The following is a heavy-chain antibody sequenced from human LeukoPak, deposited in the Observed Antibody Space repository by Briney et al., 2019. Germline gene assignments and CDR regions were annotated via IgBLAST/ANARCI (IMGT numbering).Heavy chain of an antibody. CDR2: ISSSSSYI. V-gene: IGHV3-21*01. CDR3: ARATPASRDGYNYEGY. Sequence: PGGSLRLPCAASGFTLSSYSMTWVRQAPGKGLEWVSSISSSSSYIYYADSVKGRFTISRDNAKNSLYLQMNSLRAEDTAVYYCARATPASRDGYNYEGYWGQGTLVTVSS. J-gene: IGHJ4*02. D-gene: IGHD5-24*01. CDR1: GFTLSSYS.